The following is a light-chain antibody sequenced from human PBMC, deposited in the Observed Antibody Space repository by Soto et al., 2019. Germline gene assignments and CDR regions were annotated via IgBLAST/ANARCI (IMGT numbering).Light chain of an antibody. J-gene: IGKJ1*01. Sequence: DIQMTQSPSSLSASVGDRVTITCRASQSISIYLNWYQQKPGKAPKLLIYAASSLQSGVPSRFSGSGSGTEFTLTISSLQPEDFANYYCQQSHNTLWTFGQGTKVEIQ. CDR1: QSISIY. CDR3: QQSHNTLWT. CDR2: AAS. V-gene: IGKV1-39*01.